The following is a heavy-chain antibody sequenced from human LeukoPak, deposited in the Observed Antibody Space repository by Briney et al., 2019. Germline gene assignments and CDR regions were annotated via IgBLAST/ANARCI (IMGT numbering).Heavy chain of an antibody. V-gene: IGHV1-46*01. D-gene: IGHD7-27*01. CDR1: GYTFITYK. CDR3: ARAPNGGLPGGY. Sequence: ASVKVSCKASGYTFITYKMHWVRQAPGQGLEWVGIINPSDGDRRNAQKFQGRVTMTRDMSTSTVYMELSSLRSEDTAVYYCARAPNGGLPGGYWGQGTLVTVSS. CDR2: INPSDGDR. J-gene: IGHJ4*02.